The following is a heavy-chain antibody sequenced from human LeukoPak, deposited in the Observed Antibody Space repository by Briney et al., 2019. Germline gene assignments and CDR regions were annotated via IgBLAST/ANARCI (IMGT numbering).Heavy chain of an antibody. J-gene: IGHJ5*02. CDR3: ARRVYDSNWFDP. Sequence: SETLSLTCTVSGVSISSGGYYWSWIRQHPGKGLEWIGYIYYSGSTYYNPSLKSRVSISVETSKNQFSLKLSSVTAADTAVYYCARRVYDSNWFDPWGQGTLVTVSS. CDR1: GVSISSGGYY. V-gene: IGHV4-31*03. D-gene: IGHD3-3*01. CDR2: IYYSGST.